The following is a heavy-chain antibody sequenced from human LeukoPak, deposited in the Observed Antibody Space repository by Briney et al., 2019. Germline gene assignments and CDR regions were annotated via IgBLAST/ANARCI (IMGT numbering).Heavy chain of an antibody. CDR2: INPSGGST. CDR1: GYTFTGYY. CDR3: ARDRGYSYDQPEDYYYGMDV. J-gene: IGHJ6*02. D-gene: IGHD5-18*01. Sequence: ASVKVSCKASGYTFTGYYMHWVRQAPGQGLEWMGIINPSGGSTSYAQKFQGRVTMTRDTSTSTVYMELSSLRSEDTAVYYCARDRGYSYDQPEDYYYGMDVWGQGTTVTVSS. V-gene: IGHV1-46*01.